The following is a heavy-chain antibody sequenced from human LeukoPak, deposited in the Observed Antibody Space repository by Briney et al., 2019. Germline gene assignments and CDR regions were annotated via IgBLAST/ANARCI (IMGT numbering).Heavy chain of an antibody. V-gene: IGHV4-38-2*02. CDR3: ARGDCSSTICYSPMDV. Sequence: SETLSLTCTVSGYSISSGYYWVWIRQTPGKGLEWNGSIYRSGSTNYKPSLKSRVTISVDTSKNQFSLKVNSVTAADTALYYCARGDCSSTICYSPMDVWGKGTTVTVSS. D-gene: IGHD2-2*01. J-gene: IGHJ6*03. CDR2: IYRSGST. CDR1: GYSISSGYY.